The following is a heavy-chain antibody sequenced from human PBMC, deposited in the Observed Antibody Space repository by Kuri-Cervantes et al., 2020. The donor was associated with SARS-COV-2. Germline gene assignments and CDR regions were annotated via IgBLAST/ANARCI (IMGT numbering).Heavy chain of an antibody. CDR3: ARDHSGSNEGYYFDY. CDR1: GGTFSSYA. D-gene: IGHD1-26*01. J-gene: IGHJ4*02. CDR2: IIPIFGTA. V-gene: IGHV1-69*05. Sequence: SVKVSCKASGGTFSSYAISWVRQAPGQGLEWMGGIIPIFGTANYAQKFQGRVTITTDESTSTAYMELSSLISEDTAVYYCARDHSGSNEGYYFDYWGQGTLVTVSS.